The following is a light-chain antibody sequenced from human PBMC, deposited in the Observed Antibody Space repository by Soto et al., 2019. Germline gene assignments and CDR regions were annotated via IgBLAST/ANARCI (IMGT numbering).Light chain of an antibody. CDR1: QSVSSF. CDR3: QQSYSTPMT. Sequence: EIVLTQSPATLSLSPGERATLSCRASQSVSSFLAWYQQKPGQAPRLLIYDASHRATGIPARFSGSGSGTDFTLTISSLQPEDFATYYCQQSYSTPMTFGQGTKVDIK. CDR2: DAS. J-gene: IGKJ1*01. V-gene: IGKV3-11*01.